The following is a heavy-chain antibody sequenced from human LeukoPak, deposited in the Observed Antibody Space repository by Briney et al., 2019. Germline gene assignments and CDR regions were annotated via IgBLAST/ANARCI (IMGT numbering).Heavy chain of an antibody. J-gene: IGHJ4*02. D-gene: IGHD6-13*01. Sequence: AGGSLRLSCAASGFTFSTYWMSWVRQAPGKGLEWVANIKQDVSEKYYVDSVKGRFTICRDNAKSSLYLQMNSLRAEDTAMYYCARDSAGNDYWGQRTLVTVSS. CDR1: GFTFSTYW. CDR3: ARDSAGNDY. V-gene: IGHV3-7*01. CDR2: IKQDVSEK.